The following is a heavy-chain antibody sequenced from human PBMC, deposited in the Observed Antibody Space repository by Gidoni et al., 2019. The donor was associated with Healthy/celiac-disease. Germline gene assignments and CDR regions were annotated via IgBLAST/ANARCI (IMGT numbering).Heavy chain of an antibody. J-gene: IGHJ4*02. V-gene: IGHV3-9*01. CDR2: ISWNSGSI. Sequence: EVQLVESGGGLVQPGRSLRLSCAASGFTFDDYAIHWVRQAPGKGLEWVSGISWNSGSIGYADSVKGRFTISRDNAKNSLYLQMNSLRAEDTALYYCAKAHLARSSSSRQEASFDYWGQGTLVTVSS. CDR3: AKAHLARSSSSRQEASFDY. CDR1: GFTFDDYA. D-gene: IGHD6-6*01.